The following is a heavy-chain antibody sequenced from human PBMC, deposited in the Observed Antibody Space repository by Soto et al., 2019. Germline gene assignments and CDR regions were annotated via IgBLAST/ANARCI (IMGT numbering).Heavy chain of an antibody. J-gene: IGHJ4*02. Sequence: QVHLVQSGAEVKKPGASVKVSCQASGYAFTTYGITWVRQAPGQGLEWMGWISAHTGNTNYAQKLQGRVTVTRDTSTSTAYMELRSMRSDDTAVYYCARGSYGDYWGQGALVTVSS. CDR1: GYAFTTYG. D-gene: IGHD3-10*01. V-gene: IGHV1-18*01. CDR3: ARGSYGDY. CDR2: ISAHTGNT.